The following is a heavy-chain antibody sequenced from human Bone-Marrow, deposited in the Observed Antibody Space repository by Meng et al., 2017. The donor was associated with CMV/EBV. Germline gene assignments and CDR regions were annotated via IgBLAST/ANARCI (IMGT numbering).Heavy chain of an antibody. CDR3: ARGPDYGDYVGQHRYFDL. J-gene: IGHJ2*01. Sequence: GSLRLSCTVSGGSNSVSSYYWGWIRQSPGKGLEWIGSIYYSGSTYCNPSLKSRVTISVDMSKNWFSLKLSSVTAADTAVYYCARGPDYGDYVGQHRYFDLWGRGTLVAVSS. CDR2: IYYSGST. D-gene: IGHD4-17*01. V-gene: IGHV4-39*07. CDR1: GGSNSVSSYY.